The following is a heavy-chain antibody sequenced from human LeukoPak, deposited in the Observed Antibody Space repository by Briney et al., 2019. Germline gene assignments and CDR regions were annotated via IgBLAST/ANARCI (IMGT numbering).Heavy chain of an antibody. Sequence: ASVKVSCKASGYTFTSYGISWVRQAPGQGLEWTGWISAYNGNTNYAQKLQGRVTMTTDTSTSTAYMELRSLRSDDTAVYYCAGSFGYSGYAGFDYWGQGTLVTVSS. D-gene: IGHD5-12*01. V-gene: IGHV1-18*01. J-gene: IGHJ4*02. CDR2: ISAYNGNT. CDR1: GYTFTSYG. CDR3: AGSFGYSGYAGFDY.